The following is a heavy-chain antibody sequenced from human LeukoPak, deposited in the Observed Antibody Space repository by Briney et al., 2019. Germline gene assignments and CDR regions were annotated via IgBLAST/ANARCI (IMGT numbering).Heavy chain of an antibody. J-gene: IGHJ4*02. V-gene: IGHV4-34*01. CDR1: GGSFSGYF. Sequence: SETLSLTCAVHGGSFSGYFWSWIRQPPGKGLEWIGEINHSGSTNYNPSLKSRVTISVDTSKNQFSLKLSSVTAADTAVYYCARDLAYYDFWSGYYQPYFTLDYWGQGTLVTVSS. CDR3: ARDLAYYDFWSGYYQPYFTLDY. CDR2: INHSGST. D-gene: IGHD3-3*01.